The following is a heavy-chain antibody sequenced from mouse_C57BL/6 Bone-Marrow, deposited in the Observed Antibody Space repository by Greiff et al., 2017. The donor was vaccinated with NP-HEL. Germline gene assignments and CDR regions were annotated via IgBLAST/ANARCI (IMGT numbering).Heavy chain of an antibody. CDR3: TTWNDGYLFYFDY. D-gene: IGHD2-3*01. CDR1: GFNIKDDY. Sequence: VQLQQSGAELVRPGASVKLSCTASGFNIKDDYMHWVKQRPEQGLEWIGWIDPENGDTEYASKVQGKATITADTSSNTAYLQLSSLTSEDTAVYYCTTWNDGYLFYFDYWGQGTTLTVSS. V-gene: IGHV14-4*01. CDR2: IDPENGDT. J-gene: IGHJ2*01.